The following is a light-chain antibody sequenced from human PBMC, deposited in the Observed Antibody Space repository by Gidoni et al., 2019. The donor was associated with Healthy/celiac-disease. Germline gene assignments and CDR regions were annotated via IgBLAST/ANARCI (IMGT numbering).Light chain of an antibody. CDR3: QQYNSYKT. V-gene: IGKV1-5*03. CDR2: TAS. CDR1: QSISSW. J-gene: IGKJ1*01. Sequence: DIQMTQSPSTLSASVGDRVTLTCRASQSISSWLAWYQQKPGKAPKLLIYTASSLESGVPSSFSGSGSGTEFPLTISSLQPDDFATYYCQQYNSYKTFGQXTKVEIK.